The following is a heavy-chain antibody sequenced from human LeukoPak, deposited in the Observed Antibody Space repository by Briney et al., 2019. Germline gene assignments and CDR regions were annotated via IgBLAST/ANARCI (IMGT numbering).Heavy chain of an antibody. CDR3: ARGAEIIGLTDFDY. CDR2: ISAYNDNT. Sequence: ASVKVSCKASGYTFTSYGISWVRQAPGQGLEWMGWISAYNDNTNYAQKLQGRVTMTTDTSTSTAYMELRSLRSDDTAVYYCARGAEIIGLTDFDYWGQGTLVTVSS. J-gene: IGHJ4*02. CDR1: GYTFTSYG. V-gene: IGHV1-18*01. D-gene: IGHD5-24*01.